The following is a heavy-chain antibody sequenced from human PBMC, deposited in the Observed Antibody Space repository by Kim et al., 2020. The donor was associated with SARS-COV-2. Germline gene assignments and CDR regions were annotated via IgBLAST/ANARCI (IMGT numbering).Heavy chain of an antibody. D-gene: IGHD3-10*01. CDR2: IYYSGST. CDR3: ASSLLWFGELLYTFDY. CDR1: GGSISSGDYY. J-gene: IGHJ4*02. Sequence: SETLSLTCTVSGGSISSGDYYWSWIRQPPGKGLEWIGYIYYSGSTYYNPSLKSRVTISVDTSKNQFSLKLSSVTAADTAVYYCASSLLWFGELLYTFDYWGQGTLVTVSS. V-gene: IGHV4-30-4*01.